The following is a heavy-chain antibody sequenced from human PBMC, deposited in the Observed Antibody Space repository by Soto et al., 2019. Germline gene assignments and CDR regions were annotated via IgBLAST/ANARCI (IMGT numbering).Heavy chain of an antibody. V-gene: IGHV1-69*01. Sequence: QVQLVQSGAEVKKPGSSVKVSCKASGGTFSSYAISWVRQAPGQGLEWMGGIIPIFGTANYAQKFQGRVTITADESTSKAYMELSSLRSEDTAVYYCASLVNYGDYYYYGMDVWGQGTTVTVSS. CDR1: GGTFSSYA. J-gene: IGHJ6*02. D-gene: IGHD4-17*01. CDR3: ASLVNYGDYYYYGMDV. CDR2: IIPIFGTA.